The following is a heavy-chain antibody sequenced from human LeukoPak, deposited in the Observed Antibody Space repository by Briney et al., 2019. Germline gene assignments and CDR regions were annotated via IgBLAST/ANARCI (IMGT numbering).Heavy chain of an antibody. Sequence: GGSLRLSCAASGFTLSTFWMSWVRQAPGKGLEWVANIKQDESEKYYVDSVKGRFTISRDNAKNSLFLQMDSLRAEDTAVYYCARPRWLQFGPHDSWGQGTLVTVSS. D-gene: IGHD5-24*01. CDR1: GFTLSTFW. CDR2: IKQDESEK. V-gene: IGHV3-7*01. J-gene: IGHJ4*02. CDR3: ARPRWLQFGPHDS.